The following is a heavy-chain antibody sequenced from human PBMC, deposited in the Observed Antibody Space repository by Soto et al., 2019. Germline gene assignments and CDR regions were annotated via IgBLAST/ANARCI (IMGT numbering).Heavy chain of an antibody. CDR1: GFTFSSYG. CDR3: AKRVRFLEWLLYYYYYGMDV. V-gene: IGHV3-30*18. J-gene: IGHJ6*02. D-gene: IGHD3-3*01. CDR2: ISYDGSNK. Sequence: QVQLVESGGGVVQPGRSLRLSCAASGFTFSSYGMHWVRQAPGKGLEWVAVISYDGSNKYYADSVKGRFTISRDNSKKTLYLQMNSLRAEDTAVYYCAKRVRFLEWLLYYYYYGMDVWGQGTTVTVSS.